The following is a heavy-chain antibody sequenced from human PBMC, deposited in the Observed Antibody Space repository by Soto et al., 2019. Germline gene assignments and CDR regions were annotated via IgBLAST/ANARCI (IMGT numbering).Heavy chain of an antibody. CDR1: GGSFCGYY. Sequence: QVQLQQWGAGLLKPSETLSLTCAVYGGSFCGYYCSGIRQPPGKWLEWIGEINHSGSANYNPSLESRLNISVDTSKNQFSLEVRSVTAADTAVYYCARAKGYGANSWLDSWGQGNLVTVSS. D-gene: IGHD4-17*01. J-gene: IGHJ5*01. CDR3: ARAKGYGANSWLDS. CDR2: INHSGSA. V-gene: IGHV4-34*01.